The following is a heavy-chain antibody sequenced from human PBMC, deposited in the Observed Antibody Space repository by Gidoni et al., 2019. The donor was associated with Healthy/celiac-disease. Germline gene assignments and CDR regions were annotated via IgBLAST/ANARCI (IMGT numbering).Heavy chain of an antibody. Sequence: QVQLVQSGAEVKKPGASVRVSCKASGYSFTSYGISWVRQAPGQGLEWMGWINTYSGDTNYAQKLQGRVTMTKDTSTSTAYMELRSLRSDDTAVFYCARDRQWRFDPWGQGTLVTVSS. V-gene: IGHV1-18*01. D-gene: IGHD6-19*01. CDR1: GYSFTSYG. J-gene: IGHJ5*02. CDR3: ARDRQWRFDP. CDR2: INTYSGDT.